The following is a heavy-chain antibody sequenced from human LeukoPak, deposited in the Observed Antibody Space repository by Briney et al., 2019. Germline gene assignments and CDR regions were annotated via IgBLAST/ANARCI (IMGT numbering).Heavy chain of an antibody. CDR2: ISSSGGST. D-gene: IGHD2-21*02. CDR3: AKYVTSDSIFDY. V-gene: IGHV3-23*01. J-gene: IGHJ4*02. Sequence: PGGSLRLSCAASGFTFTSYAMSWVRQAPGKGLEWVSGISSSGGSTYYADSVKGRFTISRDNSKNTLYLQMNSLRAEDTAVYYCAKYVTSDSIFDYWGQGTLVTVSS. CDR1: GFTFTSYA.